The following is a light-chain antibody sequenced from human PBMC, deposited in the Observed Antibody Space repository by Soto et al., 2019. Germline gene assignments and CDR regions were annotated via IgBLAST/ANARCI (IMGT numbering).Light chain of an antibody. CDR2: HVG. CDR1: SSDVGGYEY. CDR3: QSYDSSLSGYV. J-gene: IGLJ1*01. V-gene: IGLV2-11*01. Sequence: QSVLTQPRSVSGSPGQSVTISCSGTSSDVGGYEYVSWYQQHPGKAPRLLIYHVGQRPSGVPDRFSGSKSGTSASLAITGIQAEDEADYYCQSYDSSLSGYVFGTGTKVTV.